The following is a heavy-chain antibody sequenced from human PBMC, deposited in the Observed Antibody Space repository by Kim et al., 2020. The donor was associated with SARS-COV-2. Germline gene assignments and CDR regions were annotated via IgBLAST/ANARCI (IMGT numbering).Heavy chain of an antibody. CDR2: IRSKAYGGTT. V-gene: IGHV3-49*03. J-gene: IGHJ4*02. Sequence: GVLRLSCTASGFTFGDYAMSWFRQAPGKGLEWVGFIRSKAYGGTTEYAASVKGRFTIARDDSKSIAYLQMNSLKTEDTAVYYGTGVGELLEHYFDYWGQGTLVTVSS. CDR1: GFTFGDYA. D-gene: IGHD3-10*01. CDR3: TGVGELLEHYFDY.